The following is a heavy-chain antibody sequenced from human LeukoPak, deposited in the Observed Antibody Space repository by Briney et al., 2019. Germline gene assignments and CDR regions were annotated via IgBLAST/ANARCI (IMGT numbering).Heavy chain of an antibody. J-gene: IGHJ4*02. CDR1: GYTFTNDA. CDR3: ARAFQSLGGLSLPDY. Sequence: ASVKGSCKASGYTFTNDAMNWVRQAPGQRLEWIGWIHPSTGDPAYAQGFTGRFVRSLDTSVSTTYMKISSLKAEDTAVYFRARAFQSLGGLSLPDYWGQGTLVTVAS. V-gene: IGHV7-4-1*02. CDR2: IHPSTGDP. D-gene: IGHD3-16*02.